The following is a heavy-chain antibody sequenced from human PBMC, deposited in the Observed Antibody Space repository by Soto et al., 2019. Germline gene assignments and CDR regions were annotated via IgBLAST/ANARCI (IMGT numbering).Heavy chain of an antibody. CDR1: GFTFSSYS. Sequence: EVQLVESGGGLVKPGGSLRLSCAASGFTFSSYSINWVRQAPGKGLEWVSSISSSSDYIFYADSVKGRFTISRDNAKNSAYVHMNSLRAEDTAVYYCAKSPTGDAFDMWGPGTMVTVS. V-gene: IGHV3-21*01. D-gene: IGHD4-4*01. CDR2: ISSSSDYI. J-gene: IGHJ3*02. CDR3: AKSPTGDAFDM.